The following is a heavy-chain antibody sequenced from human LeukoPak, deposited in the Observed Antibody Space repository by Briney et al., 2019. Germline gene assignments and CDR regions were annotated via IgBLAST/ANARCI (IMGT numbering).Heavy chain of an antibody. V-gene: IGHV3-7*01. Sequence: GGSLRLSCAASGFTFNTFWMSWVRQAPGKGLEWVANIDEDGSEKYYVESVKGRFTISRDNAKNTLYLQMNSLRAEDTAVYYCAREASYLEMATPFDYWGQGTLVTVSS. D-gene: IGHD5-24*01. CDR2: IDEDGSEK. CDR3: AREASYLEMATPFDY. J-gene: IGHJ4*02. CDR1: GFTFNTFW.